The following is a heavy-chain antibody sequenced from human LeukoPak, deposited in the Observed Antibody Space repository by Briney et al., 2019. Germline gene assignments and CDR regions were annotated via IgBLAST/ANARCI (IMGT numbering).Heavy chain of an antibody. D-gene: IGHD2-2*01. CDR1: GGSFSGYY. V-gene: IGHV4-34*01. CDR3: ARVGIRNIVVVPAGGMDV. CDR2: INHNGST. J-gene: IGHJ6*02. Sequence: PSETLSLTCAVYGGSFSGYYWSWIRQPPGKGLEWIGEINHNGSTNYNPSLKSRVTISVDTSKNQFSLKLSSVTAADTAVYYCARVGIRNIVVVPAGGMDVWGQGTTVTVSS.